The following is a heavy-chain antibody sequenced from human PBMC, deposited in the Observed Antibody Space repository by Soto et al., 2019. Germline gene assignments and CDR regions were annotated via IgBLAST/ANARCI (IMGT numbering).Heavy chain of an antibody. J-gene: IGHJ4*02. D-gene: IGHD2-21*01. V-gene: IGHV1-18*01. CDR1: GFTFKGYY. CDR2: ISTYNGIT. Sequence: QIQLVQSGAEVKKPGASVKVSCKTSGFTFKGYYIYWVRQAPGQGLELMGWISTYNGITQYTESLQDRATMTIETPASTAHLELRSMTSADTAVYFCVRGDTYYSEWYFQYWGQGTLVIVSS. CDR3: VRGDTYYSEWYFQY.